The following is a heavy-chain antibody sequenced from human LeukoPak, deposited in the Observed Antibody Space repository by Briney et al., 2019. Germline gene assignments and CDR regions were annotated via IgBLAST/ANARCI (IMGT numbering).Heavy chain of an antibody. CDR3: ATGRPRLLWFGELFPDY. D-gene: IGHD3-10*01. CDR1: GGTFSSYA. CDR2: IIPILGIA. Sequence: ASVKVSCKASGGTFSSYAISWVRQAPGQGLEWMGRIIPILGIANYAQKFQGRVTMTEDTSTDTAYMELSSLRSEDTAVYYCATGRPRLLWFGELFPDYWGQGTLVTVSS. J-gene: IGHJ4*02. V-gene: IGHV1-69*10.